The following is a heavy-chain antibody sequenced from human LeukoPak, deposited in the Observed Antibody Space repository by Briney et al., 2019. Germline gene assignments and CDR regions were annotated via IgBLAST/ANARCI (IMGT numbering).Heavy chain of an antibody. CDR2: IYHSGSI. J-gene: IGHJ4*02. Sequence: PSETLSLACAVSGGSISSGGYSWSWIRQPPGKGLEWIGYIYHSGSIYYNPSLKSRVTISVDRSKNQFSLKLSSVTAADTAVYYCARGGVAASFDYWGQGTLVTVSS. CDR1: GGSISSGGYS. CDR3: ARGGVAASFDY. D-gene: IGHD2-15*01. V-gene: IGHV4-30-2*01.